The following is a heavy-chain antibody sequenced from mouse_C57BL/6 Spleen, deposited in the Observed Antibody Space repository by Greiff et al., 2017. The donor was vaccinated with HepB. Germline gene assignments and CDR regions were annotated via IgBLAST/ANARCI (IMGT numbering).Heavy chain of an antibody. CDR3: ARHDNSYFDY. D-gene: IGHD1-3*01. CDR1: GFTFSSYG. J-gene: IGHJ2*01. Sequence: EVQVVESGGDLVKPGGSLKLSCAASGFTFSSYGMSWVRQTPDKRLEWVATISSGGSYTYYPDSVKGRFTISRDNAKNTLYLQMSSLKSEDTAMYYCARHDNSYFDYWGQGTTLTVSS. CDR2: ISSGGSYT. V-gene: IGHV5-6*01.